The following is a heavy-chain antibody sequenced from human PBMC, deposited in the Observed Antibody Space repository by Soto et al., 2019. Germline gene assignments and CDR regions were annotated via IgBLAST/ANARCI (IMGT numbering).Heavy chain of an antibody. CDR2: ISAYNGNT. D-gene: IGHD2-2*02. CDR3: ATTAAIGGTYYFDY. V-gene: IGHV1-18*04. CDR1: GYTFTSYG. Sequence: ASVKVSCKASGYTFTSYGISWVLQAPGQGLEWMGWISAYNGNTNYAQKLQGRVTMTTDTSTSTAYMELSSLRSEDTAVYYCATTAAIGGTYYFDYWGQGTLVTVSS. J-gene: IGHJ4*02.